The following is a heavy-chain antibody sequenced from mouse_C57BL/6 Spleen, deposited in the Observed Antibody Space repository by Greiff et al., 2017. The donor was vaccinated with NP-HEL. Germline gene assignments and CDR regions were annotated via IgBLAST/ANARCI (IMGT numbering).Heavy chain of an antibody. Sequence: VQVVESGAELVRPGASVTLSCKASGYTFTDYEMHWVKQTPVHGLEWIGAIDPETGGTAYNQKFKGKAILTADKSSSTAYMELRSLTSEDSAVYYCTRDYYGTLYYFDYWGQGTTLTVSS. V-gene: IGHV1-15*01. D-gene: IGHD1-1*01. CDR2: IDPETGGT. J-gene: IGHJ2*01. CDR1: GYTFTDYE. CDR3: TRDYYGTLYYFDY.